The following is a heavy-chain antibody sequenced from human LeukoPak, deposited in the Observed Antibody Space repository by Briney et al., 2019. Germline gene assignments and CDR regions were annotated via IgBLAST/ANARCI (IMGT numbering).Heavy chain of an antibody. V-gene: IGHV3-23*01. CDR1: VFTFSIYA. Sequence: PGGPLRLSCAASVFTFSIYAMSWVRQAPGKGLEWVSAISGSGGSTYYADSVKGRFTISRDNSKNTLYLQMNSLRAEDTAVYYCAKDLVGIAARFNDFDYWGQGTLVTVSS. J-gene: IGHJ4*02. D-gene: IGHD6-6*01. CDR3: AKDLVGIAARFNDFDY. CDR2: ISGSGGST.